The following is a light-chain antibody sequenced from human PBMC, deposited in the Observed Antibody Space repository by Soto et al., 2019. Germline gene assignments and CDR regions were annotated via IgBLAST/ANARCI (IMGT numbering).Light chain of an antibody. V-gene: IGKV3-20*01. CDR2: GAS. J-gene: IGKJ1*01. CDR3: QQYGGSPSWT. CDR1: QSVSSNY. Sequence: EVVLTQSPGTLSLSPGERATLSCRASQSVSSNYLAWYQHKPGQAPRLLIYGASDRAAGIPARFSGGGSGTDFTLTISRLEPEDFAVYYCQQYGGSPSWTFGQGTKVEIK.